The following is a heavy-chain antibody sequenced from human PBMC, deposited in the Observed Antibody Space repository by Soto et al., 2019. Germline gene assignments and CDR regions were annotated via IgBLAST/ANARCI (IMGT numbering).Heavy chain of an antibody. D-gene: IGHD6-6*01. CDR3: ARDSSSSRSFDY. CDR1: GYPFTIYA. V-gene: IGHV1-3*01. Sequence: ASVEVSCKASGYPFTIYAIHWVRRAPGQSLEWMGWINPGNGDTKYSQIFQGRVNITWDTSARTAYMDLSSLISEDTADYYCARDSSSSRSFDYWGQGARVTVS. J-gene: IGHJ4*02. CDR2: INPGNGDT.